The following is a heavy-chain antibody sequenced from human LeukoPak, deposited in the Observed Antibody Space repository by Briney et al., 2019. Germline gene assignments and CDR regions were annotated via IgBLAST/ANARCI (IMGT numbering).Heavy chain of an antibody. CDR1: GFTFNDYY. CDR2: INIGGTNT. V-gene: IGHV3-11*01. J-gene: IGHJ5*02. CDR3: ATDGAGFDT. Sequence: GGSLRLSCAASGFTFNDYYMSWVRQAPGKGLEWLSYINIGGTNTHYADSVKGRFTISRDNAKKSLYLEMNNLRAEDTAVYYCATDGAGFDTWCQGVLVTVSS.